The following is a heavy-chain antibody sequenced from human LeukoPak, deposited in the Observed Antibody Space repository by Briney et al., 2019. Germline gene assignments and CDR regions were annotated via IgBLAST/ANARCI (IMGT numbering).Heavy chain of an antibody. CDR3: AKDYEVGATDYYYYMDV. CDR2: IYSGGST. D-gene: IGHD1-26*01. J-gene: IGHJ6*03. V-gene: IGHV3-53*05. CDR1: GFTVSSNY. Sequence: GGSLRLSCAASGFTVSSNYMSWVRQAPGKGLEWVSVIYSGGSTYYADSVKGRFTISRDNSKNTLYLQMNSLRAEDTAVYYCAKDYEVGATDYYYYMDVWGKGTTVTISS.